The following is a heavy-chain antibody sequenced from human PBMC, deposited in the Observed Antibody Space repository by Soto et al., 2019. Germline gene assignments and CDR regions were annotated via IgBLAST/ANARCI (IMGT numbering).Heavy chain of an antibody. D-gene: IGHD2-15*01. CDR2: INPNSGGT. CDR1: GYTFTGYY. J-gene: IGHJ3*02. Sequence: ASVKVSCKASGYTFTGYYMHWVRQAPGQGLEWMGWINPNSGGTNYAQKFQGWVTMTRDTSISTAYMELSRLRSDDTAVYYCVRDYCSGGSCYSHHDAFDIWGQGTMVTVSS. CDR3: VRDYCSGGSCYSHHDAFDI. V-gene: IGHV1-2*04.